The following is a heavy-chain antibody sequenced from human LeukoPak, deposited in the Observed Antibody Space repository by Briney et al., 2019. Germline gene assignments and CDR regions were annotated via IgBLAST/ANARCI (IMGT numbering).Heavy chain of an antibody. V-gene: IGHV3-30*02. CDR3: ARDLGIFGDFDY. CDR1: GFSFSNFG. CDR2: IRYDGSNE. Sequence: GGSLRLSCTTSGFSFSNFGMHWVRQAPDKGLEWLAFIRYDGSNEYSADSVKGRVTISRDNSRNTLFLQMDSLRSEDTAVYYCARDLGIFGDFDYWGQGTLVIVSS. J-gene: IGHJ4*02. D-gene: IGHD3-3*01.